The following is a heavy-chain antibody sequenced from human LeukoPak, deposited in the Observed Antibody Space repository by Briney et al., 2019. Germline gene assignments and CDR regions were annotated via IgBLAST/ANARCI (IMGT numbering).Heavy chain of an antibody. CDR2: IYYSGST. D-gene: IGHD6-25*01. J-gene: IGHJ4*02. CDR3: ARVTKAAIDY. V-gene: IGHV4-59*01. CDR1: GGFISSYY. Sequence: SETLSLTCTVSGGFISSYYWSWIRQPPGKGLEWIGYIYYSGSTNYNPSLKSRVTISVDTSKNQFSLKLSSVTAADTAVYYCARVTKAAIDYWGEGTLVTVSS.